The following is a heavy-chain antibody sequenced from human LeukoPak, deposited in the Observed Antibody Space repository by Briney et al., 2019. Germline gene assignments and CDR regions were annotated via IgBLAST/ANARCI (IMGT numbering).Heavy chain of an antibody. CDR2: ISYDGSNK. CDR1: GFTFSSYG. J-gene: IGHJ6*02. D-gene: IGHD2-2*01. Sequence: GGSLRLSCAASGFTFSSYGMHWVRQAPGKGLEWVAVISYDGSNKYYADSVKGRFTISRDNSKNTLYLQMNSLRAEDTAVYYCAKESVPAALYYYYGTDVWGQGTTVTVSS. CDR3: AKESVPAALYYYYGTDV. V-gene: IGHV3-30*18.